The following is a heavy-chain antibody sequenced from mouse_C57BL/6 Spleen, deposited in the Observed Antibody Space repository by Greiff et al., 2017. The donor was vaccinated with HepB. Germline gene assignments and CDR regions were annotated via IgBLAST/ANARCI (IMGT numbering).Heavy chain of an antibody. CDR2: IYPGDGDT. J-gene: IGHJ2*01. Sequence: QVQLKQSGPELVKPGASVKISCKASGYAFSSSWMNWVKQRPGKGLEWIGRIYPGDGDTNYNGKFKGKATLTADKSSSTAYMQLSSLTSEDSAVYFCARITTVVATYYFDYWGQGTTLTVSS. V-gene: IGHV1-82*01. CDR3: ARITTVVATYYFDY. CDR1: GYAFSSSW. D-gene: IGHD1-1*01.